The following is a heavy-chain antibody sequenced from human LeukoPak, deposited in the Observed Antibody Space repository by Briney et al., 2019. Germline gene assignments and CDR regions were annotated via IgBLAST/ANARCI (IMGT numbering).Heavy chain of an antibody. CDR3: ARENLGRYYFDY. CDR1: GDSISNYF. CDR2: VHYSGST. J-gene: IGHJ4*02. D-gene: IGHD3-16*01. Sequence: SETLSLTCTVSGDSISNYFWSWIRQPPRKGLEWMAYVHYSGSTNYNPSLKSRVTISVDTSENQLSLKVNSVTAADTAVYYCARENLGRYYFDYWGQGTLVTVSS. V-gene: IGHV4-59*01.